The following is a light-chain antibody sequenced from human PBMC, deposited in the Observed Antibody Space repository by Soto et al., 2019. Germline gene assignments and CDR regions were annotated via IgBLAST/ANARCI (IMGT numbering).Light chain of an antibody. Sequence: EIVLTQSPGTLSLSPGERATLSCRASQSVSSSSLAWYQQKPGQAPRLLIYAASSRATGIPDRFSGSGSGTDFTLTISRLEPEDFAVYYGQQYGTSPGFTFGPGTKVDIK. CDR2: AAS. J-gene: IGKJ3*01. V-gene: IGKV3-20*01. CDR3: QQYGTSPGFT. CDR1: QSVSSSS.